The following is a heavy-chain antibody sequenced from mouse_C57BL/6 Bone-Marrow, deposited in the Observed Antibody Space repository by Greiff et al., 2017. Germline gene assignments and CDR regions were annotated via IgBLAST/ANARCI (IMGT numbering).Heavy chain of an antibody. Sequence: EVKLMESGGGLVKPGGSLKLSCAASGFTFSSYTMSWVRQTPEQRLEWVATISGGGGNTYYPDSVKGRFSISRDNAKNTLYLQMSRLRSEDTALDYCARQGFAYWGQGTLVTVSA. CDR2: ISGGGGNT. V-gene: IGHV5-9*01. CDR3: ARQGFAY. CDR1: GFTFSSYT. J-gene: IGHJ3*01.